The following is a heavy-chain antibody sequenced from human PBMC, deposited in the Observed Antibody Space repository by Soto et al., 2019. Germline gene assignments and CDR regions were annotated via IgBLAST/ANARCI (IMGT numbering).Heavy chain of an antibody. D-gene: IGHD1-26*01. CDR2: IYWDDDK. J-gene: IGHJ5*02. Sequence: VSGPTLVNPTQTLTLTCTFSGFSLSTSGVGVGWIRQPPGKALEWLALIYWDDDKRYSPSLKSRLTITKDTSKNQVVLTMTNMDPVDTATYYCAHRRRGGGSGSDWFDPWGQGTLVTVSS. CDR1: GFSLSTSGVG. V-gene: IGHV2-5*02. CDR3: AHRRRGGGSGSDWFDP.